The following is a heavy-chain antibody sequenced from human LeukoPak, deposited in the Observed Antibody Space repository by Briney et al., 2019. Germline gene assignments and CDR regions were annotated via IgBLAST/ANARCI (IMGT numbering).Heavy chain of an antibody. Sequence: PSETLSLTCAVYGGSFSGYYWSWIRQPPGKGLEWIGEINHSGSTNYNPSLKSRVTISVDTSKNQFSLKLSSVTAADTAVYYCARGSTYYYGATHSFDYWGQGTLVTVSS. D-gene: IGHD3-10*01. CDR3: ARGSTYYYGATHSFDY. J-gene: IGHJ4*02. CDR1: GGSFSGYY. V-gene: IGHV4-34*01. CDR2: INHSGST.